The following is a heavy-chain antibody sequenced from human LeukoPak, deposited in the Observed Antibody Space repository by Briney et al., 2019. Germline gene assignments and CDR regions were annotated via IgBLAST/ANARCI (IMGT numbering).Heavy chain of an antibody. CDR3: ARDKIGSGWVDDAFDI. J-gene: IGHJ3*02. Sequence: ASVKVSCKASGYTFTSYGISWVRQAPGQGLEWMGWISAYNGNTNYAQKLQGRVTMTTDTSTSTAYMELRSLRSDDTAVYYCARDKIGSGWVDDAFDIWGQGTMVTVSS. V-gene: IGHV1-18*01. CDR1: GYTFTSYG. D-gene: IGHD6-19*01. CDR2: ISAYNGNT.